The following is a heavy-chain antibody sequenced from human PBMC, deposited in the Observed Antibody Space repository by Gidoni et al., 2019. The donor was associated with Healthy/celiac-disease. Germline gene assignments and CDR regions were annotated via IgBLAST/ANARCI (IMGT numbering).Heavy chain of an antibody. D-gene: IGHD3-3*01. V-gene: IGHV3-7*01. CDR1: GFTFGSYW. CDR2: IKQDGSEK. CDR3: ARDRSAYYAKGYFDY. Sequence: EVQLVESGGGLVQPGGSLRLPCSASGFTFGSYWMSWVRQAPGKGLEWVANIKQDGSEKYYVDSVKGRFTISRDNAKNSLYLQMNSLRAEDTAVYYCARDRSAYYAKGYFDYWGQGTLVTVSS. J-gene: IGHJ4*02.